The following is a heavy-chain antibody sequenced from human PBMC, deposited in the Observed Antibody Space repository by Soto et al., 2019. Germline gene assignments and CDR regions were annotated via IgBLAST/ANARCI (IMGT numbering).Heavy chain of an antibody. Sequence: PGGSLRLSCAASGFTFSSYGMHWVRQAPGKGLEWVAVIWYDGSNKYYADSVKGRFTISRDNSKNTLYLQMNSLRAEDTAVYYCAREGIAVAGTSKINTPGFDYWGQGTLVTVSS. V-gene: IGHV3-33*01. CDR3: AREGIAVAGTSKINTPGFDY. D-gene: IGHD6-19*01. CDR2: IWYDGSNK. CDR1: GFTFSSYG. J-gene: IGHJ4*02.